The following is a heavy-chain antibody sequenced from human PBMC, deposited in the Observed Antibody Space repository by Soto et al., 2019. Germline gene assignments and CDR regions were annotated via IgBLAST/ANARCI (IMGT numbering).Heavy chain of an antibody. Sequence: EVQLLESGGGLVQPGGSLRLSCADSGFPFSDSAMSWVRQAPGKGLEWVSSISGSGGNTYYADSGKGRFTISRDNSKNTLYLQMNSLKAEDTAVYYCAKAAYCSGGSSQVAFGIWGQGTMVTVSS. J-gene: IGHJ3*02. CDR2: ISGSGGNT. CDR1: GFPFSDSA. CDR3: AKAAYCSGGSSQVAFGI. V-gene: IGHV3-23*01. D-gene: IGHD2-15*01.